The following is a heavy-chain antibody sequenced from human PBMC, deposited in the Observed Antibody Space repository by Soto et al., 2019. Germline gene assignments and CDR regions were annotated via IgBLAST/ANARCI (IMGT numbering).Heavy chain of an antibody. CDR2: IYPGDSDT. V-gene: IGHV5-51*01. CDR1: GYSFTSYW. D-gene: IGHD5-12*01. J-gene: IGHJ6*02. CDR3: ARHVEMATIQPPYYYYGMDV. Sequence: PGESLKISCKGSGYSFTSYWIGWVRQMPGKGLEWMGIIYPGDSDTRYSPSFQGQVTISADKSISTAYLQWSSLKASDTAMYYCARHVEMATIQPPYYYYGMDVWGQGTTVTVSS.